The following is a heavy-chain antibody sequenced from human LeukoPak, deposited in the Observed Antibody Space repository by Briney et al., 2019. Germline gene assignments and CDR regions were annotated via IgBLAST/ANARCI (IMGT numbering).Heavy chain of an antibody. CDR3: ARQSGTRGWTFAY. CDR2: IYYGGSN. D-gene: IGHD6-19*01. CDR1: GGSISSSSYY. Sequence: PSETLSLTCTVSGGSISSSSYYWGWARQPPGKGLEWIGTIYYGGSNYYNPSLRSRATISIDASRNQFSLELTSVTAADTAVYYCARQSGTRGWTFAYWGQGTLVTVSS. V-gene: IGHV4-39*01. J-gene: IGHJ4*02.